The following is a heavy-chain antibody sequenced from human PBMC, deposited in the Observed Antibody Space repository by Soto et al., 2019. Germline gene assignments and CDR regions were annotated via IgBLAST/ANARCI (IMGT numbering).Heavy chain of an antibody. Sequence: GGSLRLSCAVSGVTVSTYGMHWVRQAPGKGLEWVAVISRDGGTKFYADSVKGRFTISRDNSRNTLFLEMNSLRGDDMAVYYCTGEVASGYWGQGTLVTVS. V-gene: IGHV3-30*03. CDR1: GVTVSTYG. CDR3: TGEVASGY. D-gene: IGHD2-8*02. J-gene: IGHJ4*02. CDR2: ISRDGGTK.